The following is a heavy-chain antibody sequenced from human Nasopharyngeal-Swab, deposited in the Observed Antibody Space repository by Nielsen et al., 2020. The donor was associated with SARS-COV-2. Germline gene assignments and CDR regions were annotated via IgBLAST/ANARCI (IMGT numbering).Heavy chain of an antibody. CDR1: GYIFTNYA. CDR2: INLANGNT. J-gene: IGHJ4*02. Sequence: ASVKVSCKASGYIFTNYAMHWVRQVAGQGLEWMGWINLANGNTKYSQKFQGRVSLTRDTTTSTGYMELRSLRSDDTAVYYCARDIEEWLVVPSLSFDYWGQGTLVTVSS. V-gene: IGHV1-3*01. CDR3: ARDIEEWLVVPSLSFDY. D-gene: IGHD3-3*01.